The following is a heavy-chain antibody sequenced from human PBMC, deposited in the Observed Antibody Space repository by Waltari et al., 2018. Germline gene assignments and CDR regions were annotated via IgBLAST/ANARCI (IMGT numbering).Heavy chain of an antibody. Sequence: QVQLVQSGAEVEPPGASVRLSCKTSGYTFTDSYLHWVRQVPGQGLEWLAWINPKTGDTYYAQRYRGRVTVTMDTSISSVFMEMQRLTSDDTAVYYCATLSTAWGQGTLVTVSS. CDR2: INPKTGDT. J-gene: IGHJ1*01. V-gene: IGHV1-2*02. CDR3: ATLSTA. CDR1: GYTFTDSY.